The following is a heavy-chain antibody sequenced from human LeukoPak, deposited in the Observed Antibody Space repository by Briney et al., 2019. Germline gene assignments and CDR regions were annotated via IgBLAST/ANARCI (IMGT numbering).Heavy chain of an antibody. V-gene: IGHV4-4*07. D-gene: IGHD3-3*01. CDR2: IYTSGST. J-gene: IGHJ5*02. CDR3: ARDLEWYMWGRFDP. Sequence: PSETLSLTCTVSGGSISSYYWSWIRQPAGKGLEWFGRIYTSGSTNYHPSLKSRVTMSVDTSKNHFSLKLSSVTAADTAVYYCARDLEWYMWGRFDPWGQGTPVTVSS. CDR1: GGSISSYY.